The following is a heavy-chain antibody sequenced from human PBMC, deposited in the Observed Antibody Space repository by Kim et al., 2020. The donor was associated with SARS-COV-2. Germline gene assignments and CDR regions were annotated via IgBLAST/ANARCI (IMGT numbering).Heavy chain of an antibody. V-gene: IGHV3-30-3*01. J-gene: IGHJ6*02. CDR2: ISYDGRNT. Sequence: GGSLRLSCAASGLNFDNSAMNWVRQPPGKGLEWVAVISYDGRNTYYADSVKGRFTISRDNAKSTLYLEIKSLRVEDTALYYCARGNYYESMSLSDYYNGMDVWGQGTTVTVSS. D-gene: IGHD3-22*01. CDR3: ARGNYYESMSLSDYYNGMDV. CDR1: GLNFDNSA.